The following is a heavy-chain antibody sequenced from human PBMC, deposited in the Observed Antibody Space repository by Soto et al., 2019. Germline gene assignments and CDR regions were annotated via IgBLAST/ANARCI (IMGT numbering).Heavy chain of an antibody. J-gene: IGHJ5*02. Sequence: GESLRLSCADSGFTFSDYYMSWIRQSPGKGLEWVSYISSSGSTIYYADSVKGRFTISRDNAKNSLYLQMNSLRAEDTAVYYCARGTDIVVVPAAIRGDWFDPWVQGTLVTVSS. CDR2: ISSSGSTI. CDR1: GFTFSDYY. CDR3: ARGTDIVVVPAAIRGDWFDP. V-gene: IGHV3-11*01. D-gene: IGHD2-2*02.